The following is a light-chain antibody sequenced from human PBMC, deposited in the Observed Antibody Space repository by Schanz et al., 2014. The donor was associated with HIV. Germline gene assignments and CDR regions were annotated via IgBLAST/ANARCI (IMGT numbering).Light chain of an antibody. V-gene: IGKV3-15*01. CDR3: QQYGRSWT. Sequence: EIVMTQSPATLSVSPGERATLSCRASQSISSNFAWYQQKPGQAPRLLIYGASTRATGIPARFSGSGSGTEFTLTISSLQSEDFAVYYCQQYGRSWTFGQGTKVEMK. CDR1: QSISSN. CDR2: GAS. J-gene: IGKJ1*01.